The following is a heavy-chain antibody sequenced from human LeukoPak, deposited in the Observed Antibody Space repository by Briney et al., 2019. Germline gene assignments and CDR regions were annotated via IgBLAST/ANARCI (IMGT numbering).Heavy chain of an antibody. CDR3: ARVTILVATGTDWFDP. Sequence: ASVKVSCKASGYTFTSYGISWVRQAPGQGLEWMGWISAYNGNTNYAQKLQGRVTMTTDTSTSTAYMELRSLRSNDTAVYYCARVTILVATGTDWFDPWGQGTLVTVSS. CDR1: GYTFTSYG. D-gene: IGHD2-8*02. V-gene: IGHV1-18*01. J-gene: IGHJ5*02. CDR2: ISAYNGNT.